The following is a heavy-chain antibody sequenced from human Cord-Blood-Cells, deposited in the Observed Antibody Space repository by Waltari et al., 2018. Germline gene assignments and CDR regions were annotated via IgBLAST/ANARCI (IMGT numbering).Heavy chain of an antibody. J-gene: IGHJ4*02. D-gene: IGHD3-9*01. Sequence: QLQLQESGPGLVKPSETLSLTCTVSGGSISSSSYYWGWIRQPPGKWLEWIGSIYYSGSTYYNPSLKSRVTISVDTSKNQFSLKLSSVTAADTAVYYCARTDYDILTGYYLFDYWGQGTLVTVSS. V-gene: IGHV4-39*01. CDR1: GGSISSSSYY. CDR3: ARTDYDILTGYYLFDY. CDR2: IYYSGST.